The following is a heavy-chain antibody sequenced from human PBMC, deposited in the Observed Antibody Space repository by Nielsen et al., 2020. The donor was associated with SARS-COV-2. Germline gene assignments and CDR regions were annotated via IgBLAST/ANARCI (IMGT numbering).Heavy chain of an antibody. D-gene: IGHD2-15*01. Sequence: GESLKISCAASGFTFSSYSMNWVRQAPGKGLEWVSSISSSSSYIYYADSVKGRFTISRDNAKNSLYLQMNSLRAEDTAVYYCAKDTLIGSEEYYFDYWGQGTLVTVSS. V-gene: IGHV3-21*01. CDR1: GFTFSSYS. J-gene: IGHJ4*02. CDR2: ISSSSSYI. CDR3: AKDTLIGSEEYYFDY.